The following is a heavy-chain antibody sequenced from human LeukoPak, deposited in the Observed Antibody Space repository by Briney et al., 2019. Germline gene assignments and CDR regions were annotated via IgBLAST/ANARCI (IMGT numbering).Heavy chain of an antibody. CDR2: IYYSGST. J-gene: IGHJ2*01. CDR3: ARRDGWYGSSGVDWYFDL. D-gene: IGHD6-19*01. V-gene: IGHV4-30-4*08. Sequence: SQTLPLTCTVSGGSISSGDYYWSWIRQPPGKGLEWIGYIYYSGSTYYNPSLKSRVTISVDTSKNQFSLKLSSVTAADTAVYYCARRDGWYGSSGVDWYFDLWGRGTLVTVSS. CDR1: GGSISSGDYY.